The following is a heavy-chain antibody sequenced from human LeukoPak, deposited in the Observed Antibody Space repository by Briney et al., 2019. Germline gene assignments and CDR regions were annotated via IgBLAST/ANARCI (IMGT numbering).Heavy chain of an antibody. D-gene: IGHD4-23*01. CDR1: GFTFSSYA. CDR2: ISGSGGST. CDR3: AKRPRLGNYYFDY. Sequence: PGGSLRLSCAAPGFTFSSYAMSWVRQAPGKGLEWVSAISGSGGSTYYADSVKGRFTISRDNSKNTLYLQMNSLRAEDTAVYYCAKRPRLGNYYFDYWGQGTLVTVSS. V-gene: IGHV3-23*01. J-gene: IGHJ4*02.